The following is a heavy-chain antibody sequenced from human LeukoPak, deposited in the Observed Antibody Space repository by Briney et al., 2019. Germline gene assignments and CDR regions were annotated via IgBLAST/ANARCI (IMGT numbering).Heavy chain of an antibody. D-gene: IGHD3-22*01. CDR1: GFTFSRYW. Sequence: GGSLRLPCAASGFTFSRYWMTWVRQAPGKGLEWVANIKPDGSEQYYVDSVEGRFTITRDNTKNSLYLQMSSLRVEDTAIYYCASTRGDYYDSSGYYEYYFDYWGQGTLVTVSS. V-gene: IGHV3-7*01. CDR2: IKPDGSEQ. CDR3: ASTRGDYYDSSGYYEYYFDY. J-gene: IGHJ4*02.